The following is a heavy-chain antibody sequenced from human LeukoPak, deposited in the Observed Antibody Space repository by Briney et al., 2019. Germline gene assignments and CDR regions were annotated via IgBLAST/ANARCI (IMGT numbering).Heavy chain of an antibody. J-gene: IGHJ3*02. Sequence: PGGSLRLSCAASGFTFSSYSMNWVRQAPGKGLEWVSSISSSSSYIYYADSVKGRFTISRDNAKNSLYLQMNSLRAEDTAVYYCARDIDPVPDIVVVVAATAAFDIWGQGTMVTVSS. CDR3: ARDIDPVPDIVVVVAATAAFDI. V-gene: IGHV3-21*01. CDR1: GFTFSSYS. CDR2: ISSSSSYI. D-gene: IGHD2-15*01.